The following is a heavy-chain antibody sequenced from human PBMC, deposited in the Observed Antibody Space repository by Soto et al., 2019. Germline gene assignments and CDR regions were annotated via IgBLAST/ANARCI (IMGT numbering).Heavy chain of an antibody. CDR3: AKDRNYEPSLFDY. CDR1: GFTFSSYA. V-gene: IGHV3-23*01. D-gene: IGHD4-4*01. CDR2: ISGSGGST. Sequence: GGSLRLSCAASGFTFSSYAMSWVRQAPGNGLEWVSAISGSGGSTYYADSVKGRFTISRDNSKNTLCLQMNSLRAEDTAVYYCAKDRNYEPSLFDYWGQRTLVTVSS. J-gene: IGHJ4*02.